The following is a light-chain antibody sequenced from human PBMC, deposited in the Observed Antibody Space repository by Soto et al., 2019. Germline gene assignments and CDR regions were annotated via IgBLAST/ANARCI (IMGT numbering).Light chain of an antibody. CDR3: QQYGNSPQT. J-gene: IGKJ1*01. CDR1: QSVSSY. CDR2: GAS. V-gene: IGKV3-20*01. Sequence: EIVMTQSPATLSVSPGERATLSCRASQSVSSYLAWYQQKPGQAPRLLIYGASSRATGIPNRFSGSGPGTDFTLTISRLEPEDFAVYYCQQYGNSPQTFGQGTKVDIK.